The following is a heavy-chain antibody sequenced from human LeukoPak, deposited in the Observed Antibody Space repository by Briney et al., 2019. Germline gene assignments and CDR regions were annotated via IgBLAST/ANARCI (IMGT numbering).Heavy chain of an antibody. V-gene: IGHV1-46*01. CDR3: ARGGNPLYGLDC. J-gene: IGHJ4*02. CDR2: INPGGGST. Sequence: ASVNVSCKSSGYTFTSYYMHWVRQAPGQGLEWVGVINPGGGSTCYVYKFQGRAPMTKDTSTSTVYMELSSLRSKDPAVYYCARGGNPLYGLDCWGQGTLFTVSS. D-gene: IGHD1-14*01. CDR1: GYTFTSYY.